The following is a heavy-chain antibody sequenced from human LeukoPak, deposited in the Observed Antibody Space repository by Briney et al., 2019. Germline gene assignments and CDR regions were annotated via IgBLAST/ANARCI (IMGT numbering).Heavy chain of an antibody. CDR1: GGSISSSSYY. J-gene: IGHJ4*02. CDR3: ARCRDILTGYYIDY. V-gene: IGHV4-39*07. CDR2: IYYSGST. D-gene: IGHD3-9*01. Sequence: SETLSLTCTVSGGSISSSSYYWGWIRQPPGKGLEWIGSIYYSGSTYYNPSLKSRVTISVDTSKNQFSLKLSSVTAADTAVYYCARCRDILTGYYIDYWGQGTLVTVSS.